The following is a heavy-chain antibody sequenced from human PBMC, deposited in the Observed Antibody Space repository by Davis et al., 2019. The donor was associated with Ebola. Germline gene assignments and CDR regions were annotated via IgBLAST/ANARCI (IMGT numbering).Heavy chain of an antibody. CDR2: IWYDGSNK. CDR1: GFTFSSYG. CDR3: AVLGTMVRGVIIDY. J-gene: IGHJ4*02. V-gene: IGHV3-33*01. D-gene: IGHD3-10*01. Sequence: GESLKISCAASGFTFSSYGMHWVRQAPGKGLEWVAVIWYDGSNKYYADSVKGRFTISRDNSKNSLYLQMNSLRAEDTAVYYCAVLGTMVRGVIIDYWGQGTLVTVSS.